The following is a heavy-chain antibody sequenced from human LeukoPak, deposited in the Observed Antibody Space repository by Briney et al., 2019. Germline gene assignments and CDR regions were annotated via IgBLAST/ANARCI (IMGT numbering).Heavy chain of an antibody. D-gene: IGHD5-18*01. V-gene: IGHV4-34*01. CDR1: GGSFSGYY. CDR3: ARGIRLWLRLRRNNYCDF. CDR2: INHSGST. J-gene: IGHJ4*02. Sequence: NPPETLSLTCAVYGGSFSGYYWSWIRQPPGKGLEWIGEINHSGSTNYNPSLKTRVTISVDTSKNQFSLKLSSVTAADTAVYYGARGIRLWLRLRRNNYCDFGGQGTLVTVSS.